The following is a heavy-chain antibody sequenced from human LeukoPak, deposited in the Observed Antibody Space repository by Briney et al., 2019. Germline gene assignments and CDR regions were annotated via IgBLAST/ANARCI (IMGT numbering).Heavy chain of an antibody. D-gene: IGHD2-2*01. J-gene: IGHJ3*01. CDR3: ARDSRFCSSSSCRGDAFDL. CDR2: IKEDGSQK. V-gene: IGHV3-7*01. CDR1: GFTFSSYW. Sequence: GGSLRLSCAASGFTFSSYWMSWVRQAPGKGLEWGANIKEDGSQKYYVDSVRGRFTISRDNAKNSVFLQMNSLRAEDTAVYYCARDSRFCSSSSCRGDAFDLWGQGTMVTVTS.